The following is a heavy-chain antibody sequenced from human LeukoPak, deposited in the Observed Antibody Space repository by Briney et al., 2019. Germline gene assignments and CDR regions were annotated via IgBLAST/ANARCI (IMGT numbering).Heavy chain of an antibody. Sequence: WVRQAPGKGLEWIGSIYHSGSTYYNPSLKSRVTISVDTSKNQFSLKLSSVTAADTAVYYCARESGYYYYMDVWGKGTTVTVSS. J-gene: IGHJ6*03. V-gene: IGHV4-38-2*02. CDR2: IYHSGST. CDR3: ARESGYYYYMDV.